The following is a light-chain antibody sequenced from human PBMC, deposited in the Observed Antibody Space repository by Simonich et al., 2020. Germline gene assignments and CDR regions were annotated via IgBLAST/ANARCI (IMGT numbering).Light chain of an antibody. CDR2: GKN. V-gene: IGLV3-19*01. J-gene: IGLJ2*01. Sequence: SSELTQDPAVSVALGQTVRITCQGDSLRSYYANWYQQKPGQAPVLVLYGKNNRPSGIPGRFSGSSSGNTASLTITWAQAEDEADYYCNSRDSSGNHLVFGGGTKLTVL. CDR1: SLRSYY. CDR3: NSRDSSGNHLV.